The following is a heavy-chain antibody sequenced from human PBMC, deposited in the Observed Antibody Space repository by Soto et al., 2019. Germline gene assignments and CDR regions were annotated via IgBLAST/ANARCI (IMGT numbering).Heavy chain of an antibody. CDR1: GYTFTNYG. V-gene: IGHV1-18*01. CDR2: ISAYNGNT. Sequence: QVQLVQSGAEVKKPGASVKVSCKASGYTFTNYGISWVRQAPGQGLEWMGWISAYNGNTNYAQKVQGRVTMTPDTSTSTAYMELMSLRSDDTAVYYCAREAERHYDAFDIWGQGTMVTVSS. D-gene: IGHD6-25*01. J-gene: IGHJ3*02. CDR3: AREAERHYDAFDI.